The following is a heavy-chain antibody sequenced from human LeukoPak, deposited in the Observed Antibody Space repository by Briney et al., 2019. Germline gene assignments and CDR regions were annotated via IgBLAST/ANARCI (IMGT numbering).Heavy chain of an antibody. CDR2: ISGGGGT. CDR3: ARDVRRGYLDY. CDR1: GFTVSSNY. D-gene: IGHD6-13*01. Sequence: PGGSLRLSCAASGFTVSSNYMSWVGRAPGRGREWVSIISGGGGTNYADSVKGRFTISRDNLKNTLYLQMNNLRAEDTAVYFCARDVRRGYLDYWGQGTLVTVSS. V-gene: IGHV3-53*01. J-gene: IGHJ4*02.